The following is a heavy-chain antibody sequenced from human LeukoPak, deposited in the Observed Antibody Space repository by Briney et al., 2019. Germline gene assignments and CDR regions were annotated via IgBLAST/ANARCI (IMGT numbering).Heavy chain of an antibody. CDR1: GGSISSYY. CDR3: VGYSSDWYRFDP. Sequence: SETLSLTCSISGGSISSYYWSWIRQPPGKGLEWIGYIKYSGDTNNNPSLKSRVTISVDTSKNQFSLKLTSVTAADTAVYYCVGYSSDWYRFDPWGQGTLVTVSS. D-gene: IGHD6-19*01. CDR2: IKYSGDT. J-gene: IGHJ5*02. V-gene: IGHV4-59*01.